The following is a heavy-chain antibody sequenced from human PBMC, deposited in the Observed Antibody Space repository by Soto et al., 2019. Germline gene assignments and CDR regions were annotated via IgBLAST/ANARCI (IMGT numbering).Heavy chain of an antibody. J-gene: IGHJ1*01. D-gene: IGHD2-8*01. CDR3: ARGYCSSAACSAIY. CDR2: SSSRGGTI. CDR1: GFTFSDYY. Sequence: PGGSLRLSCVASGFTFSDYYMSWIRQAPGKGLEWVSYSSSRGGTIYYADSVKARFTISRDNAKNSLYLQMNSLRAEDTAVYYCARGYCSSAACSAIYWGQGTLVTVSS. V-gene: IGHV3-11*01.